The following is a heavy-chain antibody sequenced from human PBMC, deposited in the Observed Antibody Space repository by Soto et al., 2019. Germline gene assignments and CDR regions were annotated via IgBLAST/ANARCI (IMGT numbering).Heavy chain of an antibody. D-gene: IGHD1-26*01. J-gene: IGHJ6*02. CDR2: IYYSGST. CDR3: ARTMYGQERGSYSRYYYYGRDV. Sequence: PSETLSLTCTVSGGSISSSSYYWGWIRQPPGQGLEWIGSIYYSGSTYYNPSLKSRVTISVDTSKNQFSLKLSSVTAADTAVYYCARTMYGQERGSYSRYYYYGRDVWGQGTTVTVSS. CDR1: GGSISSSSYY. V-gene: IGHV4-39*01.